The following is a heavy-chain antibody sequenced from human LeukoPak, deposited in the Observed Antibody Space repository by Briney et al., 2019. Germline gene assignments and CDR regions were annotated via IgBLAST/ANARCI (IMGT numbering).Heavy chain of an antibody. CDR3: ASSWFGETHPWYFDY. Sequence: ASVKVSCKASGYTFTNYEMHWVRQAPGQGLEWMGGIIPIFGTANYAQKFQGRVTITADESTSTAYMELSSLRSEDTAVYYCASSWFGETHPWYFDYWGQGTLVTVSS. V-gene: IGHV1-69*13. J-gene: IGHJ4*02. CDR2: IIPIFGTA. D-gene: IGHD3-10*01. CDR1: GYTFTNYE.